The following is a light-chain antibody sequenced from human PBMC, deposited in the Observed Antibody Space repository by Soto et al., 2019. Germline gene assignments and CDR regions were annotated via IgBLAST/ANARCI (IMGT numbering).Light chain of an antibody. V-gene: IGKV3-20*01. J-gene: IGKJ4*01. CDR3: QQYGSSPP. Sequence: EIVLTQSPGTLSLSPGERATLSCRASQSVSSSYLAWYQQKPGQAPRLLIYGASSRATGIPDRCSGSGSGTDFTLTISSLEPEDFAVYYCQQYGSSPPFGGGTKVEIK. CDR1: QSVSSSY. CDR2: GAS.